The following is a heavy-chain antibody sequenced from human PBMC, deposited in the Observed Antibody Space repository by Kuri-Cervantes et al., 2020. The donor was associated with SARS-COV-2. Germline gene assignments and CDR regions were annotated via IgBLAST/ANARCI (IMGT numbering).Heavy chain of an antibody. CDR1: GGSFSNFL. V-gene: IGHV4-34*01. CDR3: ARLRRHNDGWFATGYYMDV. Sequence: GSLRLSCGVYGGSFSNFLWDWVRQPPGKGLEWIGEINYSGTTNYNPSLKSRVTISVDPSKNLFSLNLTSVTVADTAMYYCARLRRHNDGWFATGYYMDVWGKGTTVTVSS. CDR2: INYSGTT. D-gene: IGHD6-19*01. J-gene: IGHJ6*03.